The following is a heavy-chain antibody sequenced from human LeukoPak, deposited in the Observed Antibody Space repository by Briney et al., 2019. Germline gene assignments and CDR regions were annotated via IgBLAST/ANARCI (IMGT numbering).Heavy chain of an antibody. CDR3: ARFETRGTGDSDF. CDR1: EFTFSSYA. V-gene: IGHV3-23*01. D-gene: IGHD3/OR15-3a*01. J-gene: IGHJ4*02. Sequence: GRSLRLSCAASEFTFSSYAMSWVRQAPGKGLEWVLAISGSGGSTYDADSGKGRFTISRDNSKNTLYLQMNSLRAEDTAVYYCARFETRGTGDSDFWGQGTLVTVSS. CDR2: ISGSGGST.